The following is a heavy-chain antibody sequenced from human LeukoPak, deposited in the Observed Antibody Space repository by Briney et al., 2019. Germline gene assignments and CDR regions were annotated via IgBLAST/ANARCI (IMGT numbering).Heavy chain of an antibody. CDR2: ISSSSSYI. CDR3: TRDPLSSSQRGYFDY. Sequence: PGGSLRLSCAASGFTFSSYSMNWVRQAPGRGLEWVSSISSSSSYIYYADSVKGRFTISRDNAKNSLYLQMNSLRAEDTAVYYCTRDPLSSSQRGYFDYRGQGTLVTVSS. D-gene: IGHD6-13*01. CDR1: GFTFSSYS. J-gene: IGHJ4*02. V-gene: IGHV3-21*01.